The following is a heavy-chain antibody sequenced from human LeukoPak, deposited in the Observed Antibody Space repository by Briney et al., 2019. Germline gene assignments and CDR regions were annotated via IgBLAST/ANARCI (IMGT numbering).Heavy chain of an antibody. Sequence: GGSLRLSCAASGFTFSDYGMSWVRQAPGKGLEWVGRIKSKTDGGTTDYAAPVKGRFTISRDDSKNTLYLQMNSLKTEDTAVYYCTTEGDGYNFDYWGQGTLVTVSS. CDR1: GFTFSDYG. J-gene: IGHJ4*02. CDR2: IKSKTDGGTT. V-gene: IGHV3-15*01. CDR3: TTEGDGYNFDY. D-gene: IGHD5-24*01.